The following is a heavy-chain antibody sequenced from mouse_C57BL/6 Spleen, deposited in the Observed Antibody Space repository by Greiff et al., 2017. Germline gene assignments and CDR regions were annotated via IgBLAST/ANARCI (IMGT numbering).Heavy chain of an antibody. V-gene: IGHV1-4*01. CDR2: INPNSGGT. CDR1: GYTFTSYT. Sequence: QVQLQQSGAELVRPGASVKMSCKASGYTFTSYTMHWVKQRPGQGLEWIGDINPNSGGTKYNQKFKDKATFTADKSSSTAYMQLSSLTSDDSAVYYCSGTHPSVVSSDYWGQGTTLTVSS. J-gene: IGHJ2*01. D-gene: IGHD1-1*01. CDR3: SGTHPSVVSSDY.